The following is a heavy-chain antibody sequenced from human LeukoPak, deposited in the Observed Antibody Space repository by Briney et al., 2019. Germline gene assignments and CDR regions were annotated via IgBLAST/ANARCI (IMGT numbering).Heavy chain of an antibody. D-gene: IGHD3-10*01. V-gene: IGHV4-34*01. J-gene: IGHJ2*01. CDR2: INHSGST. CDR3: ARDRGPFGYFDL. Sequence: SETLSLTCAVYGGSFSGYYWSWIRQPPGKGLEWIGEINHSGSTNYNPSLKSRVTISVDTSKNQFSLKLSSVTAADTAVYYCARDRGPFGYFDLWGRGTLVTVSS. CDR1: GGSFSGYY.